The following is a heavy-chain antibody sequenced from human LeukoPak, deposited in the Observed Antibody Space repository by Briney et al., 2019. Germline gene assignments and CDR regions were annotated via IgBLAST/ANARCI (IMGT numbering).Heavy chain of an antibody. CDR3: ARQLYVSGSYYAPMDV. J-gene: IGHJ6*03. V-gene: IGHV4-4*07. CDR2: IYTSGST. CDR1: GGSISSYY. Sequence: SETLSLTCSVSGGSISSYYWSWIRQPAGKGLEWIGRIYTSGSTNYNPSLKSRVTMSVDTSKNQFSLKLSSVTAADTAVYFCARQLYVSGSYYAPMDVWGKGTTVTISS. D-gene: IGHD3-10*01.